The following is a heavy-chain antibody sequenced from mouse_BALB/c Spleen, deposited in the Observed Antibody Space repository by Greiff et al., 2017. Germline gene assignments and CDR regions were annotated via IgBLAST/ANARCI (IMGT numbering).Heavy chain of an antibody. V-gene: IGHV5-4*02. CDR2: ISDGGSYT. Sequence: EVNLVESGGGLVKPGGSLKLSCAASGFTFSDYYMYWVRQTPEKRLEWVATISDGGSYTYYPDSVKGRFTISRDNAKNNLYLQMSSLKSEDTAMYYCARDYGYDAYAMDYWGQGTSVTVSS. J-gene: IGHJ4*01. D-gene: IGHD2-2*01. CDR1: GFTFSDYY. CDR3: ARDYGYDAYAMDY.